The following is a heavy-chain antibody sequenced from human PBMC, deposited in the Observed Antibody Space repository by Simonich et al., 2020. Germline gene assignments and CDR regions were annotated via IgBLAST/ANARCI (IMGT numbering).Heavy chain of an antibody. CDR1: GYTFTSYG. CDR3: ARASRGTWWYYYFDY. V-gene: IGHV1-18*01. D-gene: IGHD2-15*01. CDR2: ISAYNGNT. J-gene: IGHJ4*02. Sequence: QVQLVQSGAEVKKPGASVKVSCKASGYTFTSYGISWVRKAPGQGLEWMGWISAYNGNTNSAQKLQGRVTMTTDTSTSTAYMELRSLRSDDTAVYYCARASRGTWWYYYFDYWGQGTLVTVSS.